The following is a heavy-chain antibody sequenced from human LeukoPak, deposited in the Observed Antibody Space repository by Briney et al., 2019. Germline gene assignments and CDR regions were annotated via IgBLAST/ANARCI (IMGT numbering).Heavy chain of an antibody. D-gene: IGHD6-19*01. V-gene: IGHV3-23*01. Sequence: GGSLRLSCAASGFTFSSYAMSWVRQAPGKGLEWVSAISGSGGSTYYADSVKGRFTISRDNSKNTLYLQMNSLRAEDTAVYYCASKAVSSGRDSPYYYYGMDVWGQGTTVTVSS. CDR3: ASKAVSSGRDSPYYYYGMDV. J-gene: IGHJ6*02. CDR2: ISGSGGST. CDR1: GFTFSSYA.